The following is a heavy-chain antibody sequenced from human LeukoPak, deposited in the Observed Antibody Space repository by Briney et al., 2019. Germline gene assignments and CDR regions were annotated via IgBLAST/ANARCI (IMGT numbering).Heavy chain of an antibody. CDR2: INPNSGGT. V-gene: IGHV1-2*02. J-gene: IGHJ6*03. Sequence: ASVKVSCKASGYTFTGYYMHWVRQAPGQGLEWMGWINPNSGGTNYAQKFQGRVTMTRDTSISTAYMELSRLRSDDTAVYYCARVDTAMVGYYYYMDVWGKGTTVTVSS. CDR3: ARVDTAMVGYYYYMDV. D-gene: IGHD5-18*01. CDR1: GYTFTGYY.